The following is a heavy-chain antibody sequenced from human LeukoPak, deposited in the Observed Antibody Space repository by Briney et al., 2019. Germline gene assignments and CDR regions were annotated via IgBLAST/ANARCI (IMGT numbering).Heavy chain of an antibody. CDR1: GFTFSSYS. Sequence: GGSLRLSCAASGFTFSSYSMNWVRQAPGKGLEWVSSISGSSGYIYYADSVKGRFTISRDNAKNSLYLQMNSLRAEDTAVYYCARGAGYCTTTTCSNWFGPWGQGTLVTVSS. V-gene: IGHV3-21*01. CDR3: ARGAGYCTTTTCSNWFGP. CDR2: ISGSSGYI. J-gene: IGHJ5*02. D-gene: IGHD2-2*01.